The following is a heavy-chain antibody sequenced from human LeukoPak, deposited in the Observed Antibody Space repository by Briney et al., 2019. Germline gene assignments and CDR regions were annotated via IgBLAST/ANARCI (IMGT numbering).Heavy chain of an antibody. J-gene: IGHJ3*02. Sequence: SETLSLTCTVSGGSISSYYWSWIRQPPGKGLEWIGYIYYSGSTNYNPSLKSRVTIPVDTSRTQFPLKLSSVTAADTAVYYCARGHLVGGWFKYDAFDIWGQGTMVTVSS. CDR1: GGSISSYY. CDR3: ARGHLVGGWFKYDAFDI. CDR2: IYYSGST. D-gene: IGHD6-19*01. V-gene: IGHV4-59*01.